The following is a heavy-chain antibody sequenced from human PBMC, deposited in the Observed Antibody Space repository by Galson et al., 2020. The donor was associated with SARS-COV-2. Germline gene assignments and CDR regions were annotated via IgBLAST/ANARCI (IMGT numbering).Heavy chain of an antibody. Sequence: GESLKISCAASGFTFTSFAMSWVRQPPGKGLEWVSSMSAFDDGSHYADSVNGRFTISRDSSNVYLEMHSLRVDDTAIYYCAKLGGDIPYWGQGTLVAVSS. CDR1: GFTFTSFA. CDR3: AKLGGDIPY. V-gene: IGHV3-23*01. D-gene: IGHD3-16*01. CDR2: MSAFDDGS. J-gene: IGHJ4*02.